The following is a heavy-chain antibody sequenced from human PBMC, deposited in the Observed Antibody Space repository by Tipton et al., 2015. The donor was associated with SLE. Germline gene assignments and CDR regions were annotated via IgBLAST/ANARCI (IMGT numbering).Heavy chain of an antibody. V-gene: IGHV3-74*01. J-gene: IGHJ6*02. D-gene: IGHD3-3*01. CDR2: INSDWSST. CDR3: ARDQRTIFGVAEGVDV. Sequence: SLRLSCAASGFTFSRYWMHWVRQAPGKGLVWVSHINSDWSSTSYADSVEGRFTISRDNAKNTLYLQMNSLRAEDTAVYYCARDQRTIFGVAEGVDVWGQGTTVTVSS. CDR1: GFTFSRYW.